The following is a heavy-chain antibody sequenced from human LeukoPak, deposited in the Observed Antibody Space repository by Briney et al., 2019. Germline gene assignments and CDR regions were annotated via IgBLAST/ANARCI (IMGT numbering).Heavy chain of an antibody. CDR2: IYYSGST. Sequence: SETLSLTCTVSGGSISSYYWSWIRQPPGKGLEWIGYIYYSGSTNYNPSLKSRVTISVDTSKNQFSLKLSSVTAADTAVYYCARDIDSSSWYGLADYWGQGTLVTVSS. J-gene: IGHJ4*02. CDR3: ARDIDSSSWYGLADY. D-gene: IGHD6-13*01. V-gene: IGHV4-59*08. CDR1: GGSISSYY.